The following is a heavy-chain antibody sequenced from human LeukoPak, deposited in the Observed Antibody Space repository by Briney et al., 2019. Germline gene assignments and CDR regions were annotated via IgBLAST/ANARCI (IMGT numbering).Heavy chain of an antibody. CDR3: TKDPTGDYIGAFDP. CDR1: GFSFSSFA. CDR2: ITGGHYAT. D-gene: IGHD4-17*01. J-gene: IGHJ5*02. Sequence: GGSLRLSCAASGFSFSSFAMTWVRQAPGKGLEWVSSITGGHYATYNTDSVKGRFTISRDNAKNTLYLQMNSLRADDTAIYYCTKDPTGDYIGAFDPWGQGTLVTVSS. V-gene: IGHV3-23*01.